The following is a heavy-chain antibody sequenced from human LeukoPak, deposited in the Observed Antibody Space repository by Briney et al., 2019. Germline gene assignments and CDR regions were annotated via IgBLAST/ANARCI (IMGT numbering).Heavy chain of an antibody. J-gene: IGHJ4*02. CDR1: GFIFDDYA. CDR3: AKDTAYGSGNFDY. V-gene: IGHV3-9*01. Sequence: GGSLRLSCAASGFIFDDYAMHWVRQAPGKGLEWVSGISWNSGSIGYADSVKGRFTISRDNAKNSLYPQMNSLRAEDTALYYCAKDTAYGSGNFDYWGQGTLVTVSS. CDR2: ISWNSGSI. D-gene: IGHD3-10*01.